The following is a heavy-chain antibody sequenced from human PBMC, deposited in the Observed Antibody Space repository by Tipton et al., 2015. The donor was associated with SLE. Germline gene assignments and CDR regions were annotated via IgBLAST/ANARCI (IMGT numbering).Heavy chain of an antibody. CDR3: VRDGHYASGTAFDI. Sequence: QLVQSGPEVKKPGSSVKVSCKASGYTFSSYGISWMRQAPGQGPEWMGWISGYNDNSNYSEKVQGRLTMTTDTSTSTAYMELRSLTSDDTAVYYCVRDGHYASGTAFDIWGQGTMVTVSS. CDR2: ISGYNDNS. D-gene: IGHD3-10*01. J-gene: IGHJ3*02. CDR1: GYTFSSYG. V-gene: IGHV1-18*01.